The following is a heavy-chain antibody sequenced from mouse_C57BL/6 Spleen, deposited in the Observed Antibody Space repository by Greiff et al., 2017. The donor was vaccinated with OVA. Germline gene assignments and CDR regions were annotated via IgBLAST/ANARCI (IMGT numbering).Heavy chain of an antibody. CDR1: GYAFSSSW. D-gene: IGHD3-2*02. V-gene: IGHV1-82*01. J-gene: IGHJ4*01. CDR2: IYPGDGDT. CDR3: ALDSSGYYAMDY. Sequence: VQVVESGPELVKPGASVKISCKASGYAFSSSWMNWVKQRPGKGLEWIGRIYPGDGDTNYNGKFKGKATLTADKSSSTAYMQLSSLTSEDSAVYFCALDSSGYYAMDYWGQGTSVTVSS.